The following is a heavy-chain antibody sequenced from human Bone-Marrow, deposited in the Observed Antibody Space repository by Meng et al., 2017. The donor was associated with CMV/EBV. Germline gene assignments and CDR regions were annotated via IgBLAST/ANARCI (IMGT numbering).Heavy chain of an antibody. J-gene: IGHJ6*02. D-gene: IGHD3-3*01. V-gene: IGHV3-7*01. CDR1: EFTFSKSW. CDR3: AREVNYDFWSGFPIDV. Sequence: GESLKISCAASEFTFSKSWMSWVRQAPGKGLEWVANIKEDGSGMFYVDSAKGRFTISRDNAKSSLFLAMNSLRAEDTAVYYCAREVNYDFWSGFPIDVWGQGTTVSVSS. CDR2: IKEDGSGM.